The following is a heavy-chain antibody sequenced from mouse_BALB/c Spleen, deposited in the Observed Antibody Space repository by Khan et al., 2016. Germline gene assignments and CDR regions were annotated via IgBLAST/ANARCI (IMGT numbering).Heavy chain of an antibody. V-gene: IGHV9-3-1*01. CDR3: AREGELGYFDY. Sequence: QIQLVQSGPELKKPGETVKISCKASGYTFTNYGMNWVKQAPGKGLKWMGWINTYTGEPTYADDFKGRFAFSLETSASTAYLQINNLKNEDTATYFCAREGELGYFDYWSQGTTLTVSS. CDR2: INTYTGEP. D-gene: IGHD4-1*01. CDR1: GYTFTNYG. J-gene: IGHJ2*01.